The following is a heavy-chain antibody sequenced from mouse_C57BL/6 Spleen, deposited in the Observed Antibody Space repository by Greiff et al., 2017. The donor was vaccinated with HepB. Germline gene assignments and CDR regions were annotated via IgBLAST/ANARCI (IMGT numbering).Heavy chain of an antibody. V-gene: IGHV1-52*01. CDR1: GYTFTSYW. CDR2: IDPSDSET. D-gene: IGHD3-2*02. J-gene: IGHJ2*01. Sequence: QVQLQQPGAELVRPGSSVKLSCKASGYTFTSYWMHWVKQRPIQGLEWIGNIDPSDSETHYNQKFKDKATLTVDKSSSTAYMQLSSLTSEDSAVYHWARWKTAQAAYNFDYGGQGTTLTVSA. CDR3: ARWKTAQAAYNFDY.